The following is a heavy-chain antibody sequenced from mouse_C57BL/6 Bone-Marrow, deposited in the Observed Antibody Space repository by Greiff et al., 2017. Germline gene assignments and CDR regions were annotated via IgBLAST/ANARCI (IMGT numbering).Heavy chain of an antibody. CDR3: ARSGYLLWSL. CDR1: GYTFTSYW. V-gene: IGHV1-53*01. CDR2: INPSTGGT. Sequence: QVQLQQPGTELVKPGASVKLSCTASGYTFTSYWMHWVKQRPGQGLEWIGNINPSTGGTNYNEKFKSKATLTVDNSSRTAYMQLSSLTSEDSAVYYFARSGYLLWSLWGQGTTLTVSS. J-gene: IGHJ2*01. D-gene: IGHD2-1*01.